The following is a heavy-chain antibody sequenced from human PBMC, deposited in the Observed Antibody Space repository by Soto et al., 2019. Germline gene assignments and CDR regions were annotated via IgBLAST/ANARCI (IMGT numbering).Heavy chain of an antibody. CDR3: ASPGMDYYYYYYLDV. J-gene: IGHJ6*03. CDR2: IYYSGST. CDR1: GGSISSSSYY. Sequence: PSETLSLTCTVSGGSISSSSYYWGWIRQPPGKGLEWIGSIYYSGSTYYNPSLKSRVTISVDTSKNQFSLKLSSVTAADTAVYYCASPGMDYYYYYYLDVWGKGTTVTVSS. V-gene: IGHV4-39*01.